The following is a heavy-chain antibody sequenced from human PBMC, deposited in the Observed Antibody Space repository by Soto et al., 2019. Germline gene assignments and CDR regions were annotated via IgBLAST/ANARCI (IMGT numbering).Heavy chain of an antibody. CDR2: ISHDGSTK. D-gene: IGHD3-22*01. V-gene: IGHV3-30*18. CDR3: AKPFQRSGYYYDFWSFDL. J-gene: IGHJ2*01. Sequence: QVQLVESGGGVVQSGRSLRLSCAASEFPFSSYGMHWVRQAPGKGLEWVAVISHDGSTKYYADSVKGRFTISRDNSKNTLYLQMNSLRAEDTAVYYCAKPFQRSGYYYDFWSFDLWGRGTLVTVSS. CDR1: EFPFSSYG.